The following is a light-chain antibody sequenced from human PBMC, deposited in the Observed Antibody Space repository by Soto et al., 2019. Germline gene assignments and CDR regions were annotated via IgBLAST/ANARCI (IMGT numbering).Light chain of an antibody. CDR3: QSYDSSSVV. V-gene: IGLV6-57*04. J-gene: IGLJ2*01. CDR1: SGSIGSNY. Sequence: NFMLTQPHSVSESPGKTVTISCTRSSGSIGSNYVQWYQQRPGSAPTTVIYEDKQRPSGVPDRFSGSTDGSSNSASLTISVLQTEDEADYYCQSYDSSSVVFGGGTKVTVL. CDR2: EDK.